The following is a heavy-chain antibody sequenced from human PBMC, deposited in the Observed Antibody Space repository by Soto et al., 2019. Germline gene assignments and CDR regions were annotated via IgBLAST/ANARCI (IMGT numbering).Heavy chain of an antibody. CDR3: ARDLPPFSSGWYRGFDY. CDR2: IWYDGSNK. D-gene: IGHD6-19*01. CDR1: GFTFSSYG. J-gene: IGHJ4*02. V-gene: IGHV3-33*01. Sequence: QVQLVESGGGVVQPGRSLRLSCAASGFTFSSYGMHWVRQAPGKGLEWVAVIWYDGSNKYYADSVKGRFTISRDNSKNTLYLQMNSLRAEDTAVYYCARDLPPFSSGWYRGFDYWGQGTLVTVSS.